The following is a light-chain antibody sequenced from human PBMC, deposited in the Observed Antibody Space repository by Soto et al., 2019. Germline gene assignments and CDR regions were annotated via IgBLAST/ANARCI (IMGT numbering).Light chain of an antibody. CDR1: RSNLGAGYD. CDR2: ANN. V-gene: IGLV1-40*01. Sequence: SVRTQPPSVSGAPGQGITISCTGTRSNLGAGYDVHWYQQLPGAAPKLLIYANNKRPSGVLDRFSGSKSGTSASLAITGLQAEDEADYYCQSYDNSLSGAWVFGGGTKLTVL. CDR3: QSYDNSLSGAWV. J-gene: IGLJ3*02.